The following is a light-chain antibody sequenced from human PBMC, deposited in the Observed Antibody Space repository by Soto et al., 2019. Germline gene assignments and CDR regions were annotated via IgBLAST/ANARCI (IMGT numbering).Light chain of an antibody. CDR1: QSVSSSY. V-gene: IGKV3-20*01. J-gene: IGKJ5*01. CDR3: QQYGSSST. Sequence: TRSWSPGERATLSCRASQSVSSSYLAWYQQKPGQAPRLLIYGASSRPTGIPDRFSGSGSGTDFTLIISRLETEDFAVYYCQQYGSSSTFGQGTRLEIK. CDR2: GAS.